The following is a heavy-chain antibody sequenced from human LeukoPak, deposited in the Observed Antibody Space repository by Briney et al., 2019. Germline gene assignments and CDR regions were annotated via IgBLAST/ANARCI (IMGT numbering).Heavy chain of an antibody. CDR1: GFTFSHYG. J-gene: IGHJ4*02. D-gene: IGHD4-11*01. Sequence: GGSLRLSCAAAGFTFSHYGMHWVRQAPGRGREWVAVIWNDESNKYYADSVKGRFTISRDNSKNTLYLQMNSLRAEDTAVYYCAKDAQRGFDYSNSLDYWGQGTLVTVSS. V-gene: IGHV3-33*06. CDR2: IWNDESNK. CDR3: AKDAQRGFDYSNSLDY.